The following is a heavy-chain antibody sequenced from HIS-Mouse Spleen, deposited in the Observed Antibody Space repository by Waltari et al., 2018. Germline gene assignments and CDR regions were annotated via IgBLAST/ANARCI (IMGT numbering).Heavy chain of an antibody. CDR3: ARSEYSSSPAAFDI. D-gene: IGHD6-6*01. CDR1: GVNFSSYA. V-gene: IGHV1-69*04. J-gene: IGHJ3*02. CDR2: IIPILGIA. Sequence: QLQLVQSGAEVKKPGSSVKVSCKASGVNFSSYAHRWVPQAPGQGLEWMGRIIPILGIANYAQKFQGRVTITADKSTSTAYMELSSLRSEDTAVYYCARSEYSSSPAAFDIWGQGTMVTVSS.